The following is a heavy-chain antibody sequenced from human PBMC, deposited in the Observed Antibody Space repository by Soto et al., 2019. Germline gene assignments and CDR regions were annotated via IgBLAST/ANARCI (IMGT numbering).Heavy chain of an antibody. V-gene: IGHV3-11*04. CDR1: GGSFSGYY. CDR2: ISSSSSTI. Sequence: LSLTCTVYGGSFSGYYWIWIRQPPGKGLEWVSYISSSSSTIYYADSVKGRFTISRDNAKNSLYLQMNSLRAEDTAVYYCARHPERIAQIGWFDPWGQGTLVTV. J-gene: IGHJ5*02. D-gene: IGHD6-13*01. CDR3: ARHPERIAQIGWFDP.